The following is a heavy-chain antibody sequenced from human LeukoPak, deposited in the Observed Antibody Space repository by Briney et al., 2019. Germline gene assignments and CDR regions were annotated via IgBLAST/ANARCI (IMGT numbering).Heavy chain of an antibody. V-gene: IGHV3-53*01. CDR3: ANADSSGWYGGY. CDR1: GFTVSSNY. Sequence: GGSLRLSCAASGFTVSSNYMSWVRQAPGKGLEWVSVIYSDGSTYYADSVKGRFTISRDNSKNTLYLQMNSLRAEDTAVYYCANADSSGWYGGYWGQGTLVTVSS. D-gene: IGHD6-19*01. J-gene: IGHJ4*02. CDR2: IYSDGST.